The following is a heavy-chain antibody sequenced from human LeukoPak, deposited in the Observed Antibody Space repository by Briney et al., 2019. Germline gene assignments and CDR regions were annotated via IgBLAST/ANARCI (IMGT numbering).Heavy chain of an antibody. Sequence: GRSLRLSCAASGFTFSSYAMHWVRQAPGKGLEWVAVISYDGSNKYYADSVKGRFTISRDNSKNTLYLQMNSLRAEDTAVYYCARASLDIVATMRLDTAWYFDLWGRGTLVTVSS. CDR1: GFTFSSYA. CDR2: ISYDGSNK. V-gene: IGHV3-30*14. J-gene: IGHJ2*01. CDR3: ARASLDIVATMRLDTAWYFDL. D-gene: IGHD5-12*01.